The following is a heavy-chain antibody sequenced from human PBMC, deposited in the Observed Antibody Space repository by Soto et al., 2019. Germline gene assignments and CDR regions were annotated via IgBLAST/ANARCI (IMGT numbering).Heavy chain of an antibody. CDR3: ARGFMITFGGVIVIPDAFDI. Sequence: SQTLSLTCAVYGGSFSGYYWSWIRQPPGKGLEWIGEINHSGSTNYNPSLKSRVTISVDTSKNQFSLKLSSVTAADTAVYYCARGFMITFGGVIVIPDAFDIWGQGTMVTVSS. CDR1: GGSFSGYY. J-gene: IGHJ3*02. CDR2: INHSGST. V-gene: IGHV4-34*01. D-gene: IGHD3-16*02.